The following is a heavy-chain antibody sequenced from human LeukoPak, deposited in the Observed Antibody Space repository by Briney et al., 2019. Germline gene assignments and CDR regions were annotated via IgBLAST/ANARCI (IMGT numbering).Heavy chain of an antibody. CDR2: ISDGGDET. Sequence: PGGSLRLSCAATGFTFSDYGMNWVRQAPGKGLEWVSSISDGGDETYYGDSVKGRFTVSRDNSKNTLYLQMNSLRAEDTAVYYCAPQGDIAVAFDYWGQGTLVTVSS. J-gene: IGHJ4*02. V-gene: IGHV3-23*01. CDR3: APQGDIAVAFDY. CDR1: GFTFSDYG. D-gene: IGHD6-19*01.